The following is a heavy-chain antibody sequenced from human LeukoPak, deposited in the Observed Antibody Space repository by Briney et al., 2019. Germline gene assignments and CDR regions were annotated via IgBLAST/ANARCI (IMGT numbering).Heavy chain of an antibody. Sequence: GASVKVSCKVSGYTLTELSMHWVRQAPGKGLEWMGGFDPEDGETTYAQKFQGRVTMTEDTSTDTAYVELSSLRSEDTAVYYCATATTDNYYYYYMDVWGKGTTVTVSS. V-gene: IGHV1-24*01. CDR1: GYTLTELS. CDR3: ATATTDNYYYYYMDV. CDR2: FDPEDGET. D-gene: IGHD4-11*01. J-gene: IGHJ6*03.